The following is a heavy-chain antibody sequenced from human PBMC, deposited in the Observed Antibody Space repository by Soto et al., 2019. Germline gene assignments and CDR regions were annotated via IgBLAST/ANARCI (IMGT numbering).Heavy chain of an antibody. CDR3: ARDFLEEGSGLGYMDV. V-gene: IGHV3-33*01. CDR2: IWYDGSNK. D-gene: IGHD3-3*01. J-gene: IGHJ6*03. Sequence: GGSLRLSCAASGFTFSSYGMHWVRQAPGKGLEWVAVIWYDGSNKYYADSVKGRFTISRDNSKNTLYLQMNSLRAEDTAVYYCARDFLEEGSGLGYMDVWGKGTTVTVSS. CDR1: GFTFSSYG.